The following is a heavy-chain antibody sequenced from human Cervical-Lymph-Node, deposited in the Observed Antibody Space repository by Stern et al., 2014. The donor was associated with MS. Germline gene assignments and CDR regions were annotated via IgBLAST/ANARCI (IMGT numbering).Heavy chain of an antibody. Sequence: QVQLQESGPGLVKPSETLSLTCTVSGGSISSYYWSWLRQPPAKELEWIGYIHYSGITNYNPSLKSRVTISVDMSKNQFSLELSSVTAADTAVYYCARGIQPFRDWGQGTLVTVSS. CDR3: ARGIQPFRD. J-gene: IGHJ4*02. CDR1: GGSISSYY. V-gene: IGHV4-59*01. D-gene: IGHD5-18*01. CDR2: IHYSGIT.